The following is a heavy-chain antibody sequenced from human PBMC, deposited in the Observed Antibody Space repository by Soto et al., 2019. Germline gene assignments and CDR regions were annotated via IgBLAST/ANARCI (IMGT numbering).Heavy chain of an antibody. CDR2: IYCSGST. V-gene: IGHV4-59*01. J-gene: IGHJ4*02. CDR1: GGSISSYY. Sequence: QVQLQESGPGLVKPSETLSLTCTVSGGSISSYYWSWIRQPPGKGLEWIGYIYCSGSTYYNPSLKSRVTISVDTSKNQFSLKLSSVTAADTAVDYCARDRGQLGNDYWGQGTLVTVSS. D-gene: IGHD6-6*01. CDR3: ARDRGQLGNDY.